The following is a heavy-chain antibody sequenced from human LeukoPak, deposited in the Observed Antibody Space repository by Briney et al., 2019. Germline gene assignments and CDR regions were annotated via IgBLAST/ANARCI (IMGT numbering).Heavy chain of an antibody. V-gene: IGHV1-18*01. CDR2: ISADNGTT. Sequence: ASVKVSCKASGYTFTSYGISRVRQAPGQGLEWMAWISADNGTTNSAQKLQSSATITTDTSTSTAHKELSRLTSDDTAYYYAARTYYDILTGYYALGYWGQGTLVTVSS. J-gene: IGHJ4*02. D-gene: IGHD3-9*01. CDR1: GYTFTSYG. CDR3: ARTYYDILTGYYALGY.